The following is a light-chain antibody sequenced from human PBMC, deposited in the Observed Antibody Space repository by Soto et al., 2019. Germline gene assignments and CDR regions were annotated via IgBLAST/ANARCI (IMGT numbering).Light chain of an antibody. CDR3: HQRSNWPPFT. CDR2: GAS. V-gene: IGKV3-11*01. J-gene: IGKJ4*01. CDR1: QSIGNS. Sequence: EIVLTQSPATLSLSPGERGTLSCRASQSIGNSLAWYQQKSGQKPRLLIYGASTRATGIPGRFSGSGSGTEFTINISGLERQDSPVYSCHQRSNWPPFTFGGGTKVEIK.